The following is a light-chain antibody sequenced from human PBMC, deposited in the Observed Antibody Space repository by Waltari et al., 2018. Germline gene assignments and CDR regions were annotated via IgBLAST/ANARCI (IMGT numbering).Light chain of an antibody. Sequence: EIVLTQSPATLSLSPGERATLSCRASQSVSRFLAWYQQKPGQAPRLISYDTSNRATGIPARFSGSGSGTDFTLTISSLQAEDVAVYYCQQYYSTPPSLTFGGGTKVEIK. V-gene: IGKV3-11*01. CDR1: QSVSRF. J-gene: IGKJ4*01. CDR2: DTS. CDR3: QQYYSTPPSLT.